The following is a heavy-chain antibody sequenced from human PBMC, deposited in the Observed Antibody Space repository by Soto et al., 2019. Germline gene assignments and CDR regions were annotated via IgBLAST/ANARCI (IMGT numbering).Heavy chain of an antibody. D-gene: IGHD2-8*02. CDR2: IPQDGVDG. CDR1: GFTFSMYS. V-gene: IGHV3-7*03. J-gene: IGHJ6*02. Sequence: RLSCEVSGFTFSMYSMSWVRQSPGKGLEWVAKIPQDGVDGHYADSVKGRFTISRDNGKNSLYLQLNNLRAEDTAVYYCARDHLILLAHDFFYGSDVWGRGATVTVSS. CDR3: ARDHLILLAHDFFYGSDV.